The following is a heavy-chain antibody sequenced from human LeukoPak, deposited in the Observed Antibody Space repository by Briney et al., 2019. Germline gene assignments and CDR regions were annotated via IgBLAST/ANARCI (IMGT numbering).Heavy chain of an antibody. CDR3: ARDRAYYYDSTQYPI. D-gene: IGHD3-22*01. CDR1: GGSISSGSYY. Sequence: PSETLSLTCTVSGGSISSGSYYWSWIRQPAGKRLEWIGRIYTSGSTNYNPSLKSRVTISVDTSKNQFSLKLSSVTAADTAVYYCARDRAYYYDSTQYPIWGQGTLVTVSS. J-gene: IGHJ4*02. CDR2: IYTSGST. V-gene: IGHV4-61*02.